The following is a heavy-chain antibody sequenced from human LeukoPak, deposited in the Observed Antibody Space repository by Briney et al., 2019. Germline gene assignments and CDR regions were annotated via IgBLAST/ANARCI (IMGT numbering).Heavy chain of an antibody. CDR3: ARGSGSGIVVVPDYYGMDV. V-gene: IGHV3-13*01. CDR2: IGTAGDT. J-gene: IGHJ6*02. Sequence: GGSLRLSCAASGFTFSSYDMHWVRQATGKGLEWVSAIGTAGDTYYPGSVKGRFTISRENAKNSLYLQMNSLRAGDTAVYYCARGSGSGIVVVPDYYGMDVWGQGTTVTVSS. D-gene: IGHD2-2*01. CDR1: GFTFSSYD.